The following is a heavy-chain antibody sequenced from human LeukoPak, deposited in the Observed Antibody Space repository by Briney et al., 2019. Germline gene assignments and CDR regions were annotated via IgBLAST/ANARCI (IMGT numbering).Heavy chain of an antibody. Sequence: SETLSLTCAVSGYSISSGDYWGWIRQPPGKGLEWNGSVYYSGSTHYNPSLKSRVTISVDTSRNQFSLKLSSVTAADTAVYYCARNSTVTSPNTGYFDYWGQGTLATVSS. V-gene: IGHV4-38-2*01. D-gene: IGHD4-17*01. CDR2: VYYSGST. J-gene: IGHJ4*02. CDR1: GYSISSGDY. CDR3: ARNSTVTSPNTGYFDY.